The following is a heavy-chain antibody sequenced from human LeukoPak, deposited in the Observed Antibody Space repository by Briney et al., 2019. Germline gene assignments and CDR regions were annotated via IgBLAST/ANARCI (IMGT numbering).Heavy chain of an antibody. CDR2: ISWNSGSI. Sequence: GRSLRLSCAASGFTFDDYAMHWVRQAPGKGLEWVSGISWNSGSIGYADSVKGRFTISRDNAKNSLYLQMNSLRAEDTALYYCAKGRYSSGYYYLDYWGQGTLVTVSS. CDR3: AKGRYSSGYYYLDY. V-gene: IGHV3-9*01. D-gene: IGHD3-22*01. J-gene: IGHJ4*02. CDR1: GFTFDDYA.